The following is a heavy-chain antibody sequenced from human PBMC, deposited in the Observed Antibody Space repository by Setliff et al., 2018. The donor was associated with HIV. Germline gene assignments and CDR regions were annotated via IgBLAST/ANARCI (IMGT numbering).Heavy chain of an antibody. CDR2: IYTSGST. Sequence: PSETLSLTCTVSGGSISSDSHYWNWIRQPAGKGLKWIGHIYTSGSTNYNPSLKSRVTISVDTSKIQFSLKLSSVTAADTAVYYCARSGYDPMPGAMAPILWYFDLWGRGTLVTVSS. CDR1: GGSISSDSHY. V-gene: IGHV4-61*09. CDR3: ARSGYDPMPGAMAPILWYFDL. D-gene: IGHD5-12*01. J-gene: IGHJ2*01.